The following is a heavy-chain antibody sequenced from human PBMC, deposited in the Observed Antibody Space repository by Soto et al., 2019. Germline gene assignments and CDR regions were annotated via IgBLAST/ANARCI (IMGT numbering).Heavy chain of an antibody. CDR1: GFTFSSYG. J-gene: IGHJ3*02. V-gene: IGHV3-33*01. CDR2: IWYDGSNK. D-gene: IGHD2-21*02. CDR3: ARERLPTGFDI. Sequence: GGSLRLSCAASGFTFSSYGMHWVRQAPGKGLEWVAVIWYDGSNKYYADSVKGRFTISRDNSKNTLYLQMNSLRAEDTAVYYCARERLPTGFDIWGQGTMVTVSS.